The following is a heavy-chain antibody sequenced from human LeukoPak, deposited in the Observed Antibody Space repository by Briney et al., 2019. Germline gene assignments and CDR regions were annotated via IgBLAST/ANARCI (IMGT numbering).Heavy chain of an antibody. CDR3: ARDLGPAYGETGDFDY. D-gene: IGHD4-17*01. CDR1: GDSISSSLYY. V-gene: IGHV4-39*07. CDR2: IYYSGTT. Sequence: SETLSLTCTVSGDSISSSLYYWGWIRQPPGTGLEWIGNIYYSGTTYYNPSLKSRVTMSVDTSKNQFSLSLYSVTAADTAVYYCARDLGPAYGETGDFDYWGQGTLVTVSS. J-gene: IGHJ4*02.